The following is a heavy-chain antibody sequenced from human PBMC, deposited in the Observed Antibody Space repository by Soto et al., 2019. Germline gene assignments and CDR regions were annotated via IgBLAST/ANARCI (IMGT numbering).Heavy chain of an antibody. V-gene: IGHV4-31*03. CDR3: ARGIYYDFWSGYPGYFDY. D-gene: IGHD3-3*01. CDR2: IYYSGST. Sequence: QVQLQESGPGLVKPSQTLSLTCTVSGGSISSGGYYWSWIRQHPGKGLEWIGYIYYSGSTYYNPSLKSRINITVDTSKNQFSLKLSSVTAAETAVYYCARGIYYDFWSGYPGYFDYWGQGTLVTVSS. J-gene: IGHJ4*02. CDR1: GGSISSGGYY.